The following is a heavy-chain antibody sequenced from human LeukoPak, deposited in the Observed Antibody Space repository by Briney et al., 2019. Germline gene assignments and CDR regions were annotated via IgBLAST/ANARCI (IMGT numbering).Heavy chain of an antibody. CDR3: TSWGGIAVGYYMDV. Sequence: PGGSLRLSCAASGSTFSGSPMHWVRQASGKGLEWVGRIRSKANGYATAYAASVRGRFTISRDDSKNTAYLQMNSLKTEDTAVYYCTSWGGIAVGYYMDVWGKGTTVTVSS. D-gene: IGHD6-19*01. J-gene: IGHJ6*03. V-gene: IGHV3-73*01. CDR2: IRSKANGYAT. CDR1: GSTFSGSP.